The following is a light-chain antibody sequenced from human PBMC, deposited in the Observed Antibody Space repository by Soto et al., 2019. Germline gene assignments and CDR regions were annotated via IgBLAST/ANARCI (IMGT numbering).Light chain of an antibody. CDR1: SSDVGGSNY. J-gene: IGLJ1*01. CDR3: QSYDNSLSGYYV. Sequence: QSVLIQPASVSGSPGQSITISCTGTSSDVGGSNYVSWYQHHPHRAPKLLIYGNNNRPSGVPDRFSGSKSGTSASLAITGLQAEDEADYYCQSYDNSLSGYYVFGTGTKLTVL. V-gene: IGLV2-14*03. CDR2: GNN.